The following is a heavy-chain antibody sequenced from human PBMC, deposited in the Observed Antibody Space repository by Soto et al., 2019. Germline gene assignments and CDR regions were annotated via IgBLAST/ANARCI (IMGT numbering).Heavy chain of an antibody. D-gene: IGHD3-10*01. Sequence: PGGCLRLSCAASGFTFSSYSMNWVRQAPGRGLEWVSYISSSSSTIYYADSVKGRFTISRDNAKNSLYLQMNSLRAEDTAVYYCARVVGYYGSGYYYYMDVWGKGTTVTVSS. J-gene: IGHJ6*03. CDR3: ARVVGYYGSGYYYYMDV. V-gene: IGHV3-48*01. CDR2: ISSSSSTI. CDR1: GFTFSSYS.